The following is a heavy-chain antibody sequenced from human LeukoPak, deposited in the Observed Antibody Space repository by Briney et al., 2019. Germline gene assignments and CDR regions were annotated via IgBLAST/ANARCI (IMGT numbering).Heavy chain of an antibody. CDR3: ARPEDQSH. J-gene: IGHJ4*02. D-gene: IGHD2-15*01. Sequence: GESLKISCKGSGYTFTNYWIGWVRQMPGKGLEWMGSIYPGDSDTRYSPSFQGQVTISADKSISTAYLHWSSLKASDTAMYYCARPEDQSHWGQGTLVTVSS. CDR2: IYPGDSDT. V-gene: IGHV5-51*01. CDR1: GYTFTNYW.